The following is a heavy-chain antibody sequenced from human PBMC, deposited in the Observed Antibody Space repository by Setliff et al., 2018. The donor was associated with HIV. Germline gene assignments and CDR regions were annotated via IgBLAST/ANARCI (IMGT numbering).Heavy chain of an antibody. CDR2: IYYSGST. CDR1: GCSIKSSSDY. Sequence: SETLSLTCTVSGCSIKSSSDYWGWIRQPPGKGLEWIGTIYYSGSTYYNPSLKSRVTISVDTSKNQFSLKLSSVTAADTTVYYCARHSGLGGYYSPFDYWGPGTLVTVSS. J-gene: IGHJ4*02. CDR3: ARHSGLGGYYSPFDY. D-gene: IGHD3-22*01. V-gene: IGHV4-39*01.